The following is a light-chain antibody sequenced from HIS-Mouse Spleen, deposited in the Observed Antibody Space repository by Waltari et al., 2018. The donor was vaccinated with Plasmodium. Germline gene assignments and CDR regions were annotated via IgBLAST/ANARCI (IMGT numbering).Light chain of an antibody. J-gene: IGKJ3*01. V-gene: IGKV3-15*01. CDR3: QQYNNWSFT. Sequence: EIVMTQSPATLSVSPGERATLSCRASQSVSSNLAWYQQKPGQAPRPLIYGASTRATGSPARFSGSGSGTECTLTISSLQSEDFAVYYCQQYNNWSFTFGPGTKVDIK. CDR2: GAS. CDR1: QSVSSN.